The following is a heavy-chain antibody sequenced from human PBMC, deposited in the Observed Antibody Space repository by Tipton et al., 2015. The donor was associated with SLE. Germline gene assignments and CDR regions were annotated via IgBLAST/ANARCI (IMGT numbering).Heavy chain of an antibody. CDR1: GGSFSGFY. CDR2: IDHSGST. Sequence: TLSLTCAVYGGSFSGFYWNWIRQPPGKGLEWIGEIDHSGSTNYNPSLKSRVTISLDTSKNQFSLKLSSVTAADTAVYYCARGPLAVAARYYYYYMDVWGKGTTVTVSS. J-gene: IGHJ6*03. D-gene: IGHD6-19*01. V-gene: IGHV4-34*01. CDR3: ARGPLAVAARYYYYYMDV.